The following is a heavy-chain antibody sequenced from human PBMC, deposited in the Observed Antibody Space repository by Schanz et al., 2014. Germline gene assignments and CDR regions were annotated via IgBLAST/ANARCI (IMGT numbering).Heavy chain of an antibody. V-gene: IGHV3-23*01. D-gene: IGHD3-22*01. CDR1: GFSFSDHA. Sequence: PGGSLRLSCAASGFSFSDHAMDWVRQAPGKGLEWVSAISGGGGTTYYADSVKGRFTISRDNSKNTLYLQMNSLRAEDTAVYYCAKDRSWDYDSSGYFDYWGQGTLVTVSS. J-gene: IGHJ4*02. CDR2: ISGGGGTT. CDR3: AKDRSWDYDSSGYFDY.